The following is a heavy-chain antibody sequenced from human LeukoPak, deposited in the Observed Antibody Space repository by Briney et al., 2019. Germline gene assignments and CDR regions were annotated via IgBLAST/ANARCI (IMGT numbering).Heavy chain of an antibody. D-gene: IGHD3-3*01. J-gene: IGHJ6*03. CDR2: ISAYNGNT. V-gene: IGHV1-18*01. Sequence: ASVKVSCKASGYTFTSYGISWVRQAPGQGLEWMGWISAYNGNTNYAQKLQGRVTMTTDTSTSTAYMELRSLRSDDTAVYYCARDQGQDDFWSGYGNRKYYMDVWGKGTTVTVSS. CDR3: ARDQGQDDFWSGYGNRKYYMDV. CDR1: GYTFTSYG.